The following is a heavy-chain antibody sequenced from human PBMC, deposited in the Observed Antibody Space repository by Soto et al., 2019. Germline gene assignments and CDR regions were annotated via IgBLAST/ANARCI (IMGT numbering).Heavy chain of an antibody. Sequence: SETLSLTCTVSGGSISSYYWSWIRQPPGKGLEWIGYIYYSGSTNYNPSLKSRVTISVDTSKNQFSLKLSSVTAADTAVYYCARGPPFYDFWGGYNWFDPWGQGTLVTVSS. V-gene: IGHV4-59*01. CDR3: ARGPPFYDFWGGYNWFDP. CDR2: IYYSGST. J-gene: IGHJ5*02. CDR1: GGSISSYY. D-gene: IGHD3-3*01.